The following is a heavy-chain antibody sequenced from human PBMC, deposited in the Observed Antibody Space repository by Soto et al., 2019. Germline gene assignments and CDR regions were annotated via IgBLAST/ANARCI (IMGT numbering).Heavy chain of an antibody. V-gene: IGHV3-23*01. CDR3: AKEGDTTMAPFDY. D-gene: IGHD5-18*01. Sequence: GGSLRLSCAASGITFSSYAMSWVRQAPGKGLEWVSGLSGSGGRTYYAEYVKGRFTISRDNSKNALHLQMNSLRAEDTAVYYCAKEGDTTMAPFDYWGQGTLVTVSS. J-gene: IGHJ4*02. CDR2: LSGSGGRT. CDR1: GITFSSYA.